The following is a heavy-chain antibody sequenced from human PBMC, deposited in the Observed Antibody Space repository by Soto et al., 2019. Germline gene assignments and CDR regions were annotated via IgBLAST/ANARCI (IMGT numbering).Heavy chain of an antibody. CDR2: INPSGGST. CDR3: ARGGDIVLVPTAISWFDP. Sequence: ASVKVSCQASGYTFTSYYMNWVRQAPGQGLEWMGIINPSGGSTSYAQKFQGRVTMTRDTSTSTVYMELSSLRSEDTAVYYCARGGDIVLVPTAISWFDPWGQGTLVTVS. D-gene: IGHD2-2*01. V-gene: IGHV1-46*01. J-gene: IGHJ5*02. CDR1: GYTFTSYY.